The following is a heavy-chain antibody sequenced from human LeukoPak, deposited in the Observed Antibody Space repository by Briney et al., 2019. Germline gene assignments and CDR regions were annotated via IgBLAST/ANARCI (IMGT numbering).Heavy chain of an antibody. Sequence: ASVKVSCKASGYRFISNYIEWVRQAPGLGPEWMGWMHPGNGNTRYAEKFQGRVTMTRDTSSNTAYMDLSNLRSHDTAVYYCAREGSYCVRGDCYSFDFWGQGTLITVSS. D-gene: IGHD2-21*02. J-gene: IGHJ4*02. CDR3: AREGSYCVRGDCYSFDF. CDR1: GYRFISNY. CDR2: MHPGNGNT. V-gene: IGHV1-2*02.